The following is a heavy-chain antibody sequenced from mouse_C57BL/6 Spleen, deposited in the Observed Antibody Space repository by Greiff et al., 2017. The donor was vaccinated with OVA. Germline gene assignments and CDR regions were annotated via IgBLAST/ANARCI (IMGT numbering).Heavy chain of an antibody. J-gene: IGHJ4*01. CDR1: GYTFTSYW. CDR3: ARELFDYYGSSYAMDY. Sequence: QVQLQQPGAELVKPGASVKLSCKASGYTFTSYWMHWVKQRPGQGLEWIGMIHPNSGSTNYNEKFKSKATLTVDKSSSTAYMQLSSLTSEDSAVYYCARELFDYYGSSYAMDYWGQGTSVTVSS. CDR2: IHPNSGST. V-gene: IGHV1-64*01. D-gene: IGHD1-1*01.